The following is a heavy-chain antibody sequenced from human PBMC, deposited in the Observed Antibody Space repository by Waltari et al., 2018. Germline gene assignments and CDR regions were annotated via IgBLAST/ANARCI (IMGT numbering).Heavy chain of an antibody. J-gene: IGHJ6*02. CDR3: VRLEDCSGPGGNCYSGDSFAMDV. CDR2: INHAGYT. D-gene: IGHD2-15*01. V-gene: IGHV4-34*02. Sequence: QVQLQQWGAGVLQPSETLSLTCAVYGGSLSSYYWGWIRQPPGKGLGWIGEINHAGYTNYNPSLRSRVSLLVDPSKSQFSLKVNTVTAADTAVYYCVRLEDCSGPGGNCYSGDSFAMDVWGQGTTVTVSS. CDR1: GGSLSSYY.